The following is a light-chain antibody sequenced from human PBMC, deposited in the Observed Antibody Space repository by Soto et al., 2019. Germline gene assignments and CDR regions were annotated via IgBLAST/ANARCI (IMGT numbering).Light chain of an antibody. CDR2: GAS. V-gene: IGKV3-15*01. CDR3: RQYNDWRT. Sequence: ETVMTQSPVTLSVSPGERATLSCRASQSVDSNVAWYQQKPGQAPRLLIYGASTRATGISGRFSGSGSGTEFTLTISSLQSEDSAVYYCRQYNDWRTFGQGTKVEI. CDR1: QSVDSN. J-gene: IGKJ2*01.